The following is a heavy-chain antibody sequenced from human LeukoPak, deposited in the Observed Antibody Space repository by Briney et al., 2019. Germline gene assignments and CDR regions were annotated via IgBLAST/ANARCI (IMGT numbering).Heavy chain of an antibody. V-gene: IGHV1-69*13. CDR1: GGTFSSYA. Sequence: GASVKVSCKASGGTFSSYAISWVRQAPGQGLEWMGGIIPIFGTANYAQKFQGRVTITADESTSTAYMELSSLRSEDTAVYYCARSPQAYCGGDCYYYYYMDVWGKGTTVTVSS. J-gene: IGHJ6*03. CDR2: IIPIFGTA. D-gene: IGHD2-21*01. CDR3: ARSPQAYCGGDCYYYYYMDV.